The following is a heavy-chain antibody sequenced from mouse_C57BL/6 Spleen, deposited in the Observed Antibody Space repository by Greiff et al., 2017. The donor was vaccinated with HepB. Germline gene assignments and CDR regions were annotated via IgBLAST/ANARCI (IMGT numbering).Heavy chain of an antibody. J-gene: IGHJ1*03. CDR1: GFTFSSYG. D-gene: IGHD2-5*01. Sequence: EVHLVESGGDLVKPGGSLKLSCAASGFTFSSYGMSWVRQTPDKRLEWVATISSGGRYTYYPDSVKGRFNISRDNAKNTLYLHMSSLKSEDTAMYYCARSYSNYWYFDVWGTGTTVTVSS. V-gene: IGHV5-6*01. CDR3: ARSYSNYWYFDV. CDR2: ISSGGRYT.